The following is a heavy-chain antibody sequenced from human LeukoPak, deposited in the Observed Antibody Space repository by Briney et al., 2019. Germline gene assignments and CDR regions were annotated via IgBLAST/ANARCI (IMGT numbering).Heavy chain of an antibody. Sequence: PGGSLRLSCAASGFTFSSYGMHWVRQAPGKGLEWVAVIWYDGSNKYYADSVKGRFTISRDNSKNTLYLQMNSLRAEDTAVYYCARDSGYYGSGVGGRRSMDVWGKGTTVTVSS. CDR1: GFTFSSYG. V-gene: IGHV3-33*01. CDR2: IWYDGSNK. J-gene: IGHJ6*04. CDR3: ARDSGYYGSGVGGRRSMDV. D-gene: IGHD3-10*01.